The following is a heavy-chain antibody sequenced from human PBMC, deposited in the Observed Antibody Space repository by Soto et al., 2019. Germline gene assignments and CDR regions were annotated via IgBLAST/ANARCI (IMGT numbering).Heavy chain of an antibody. CDR1: GDTLIMYD. D-gene: IGHD3-22*01. J-gene: IGHJ4*02. V-gene: IGHV1-46*01. Sequence: AAVKVYCKAAGDTLIMYDRHWMRQAPGQGLEWMGLVNPSGGSTTYAQKFQGRVTMTRDTSTSTVYMDLSSLKSEDTAVYYCARSSYVSGYYSHSDYWGQGTQVPAPS. CDR3: ARSSYVSGYYSHSDY. CDR2: VNPSGGST.